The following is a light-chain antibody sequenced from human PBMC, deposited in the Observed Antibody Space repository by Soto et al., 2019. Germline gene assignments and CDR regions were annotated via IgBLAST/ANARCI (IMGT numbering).Light chain of an antibody. CDR3: QQYSTTPWT. CDR1: QNVLY. Sequence: DIVMTQSPDSLAMSLGERATINCKSSQNVLYLAWYQQKPGQPPKLLIYRAFTRESGVSDRFSGSGSETDFTLTISSLQAEDVAVYYCQQYSTTPWTFGQGTKVDIK. V-gene: IGKV4-1*01. CDR2: RAF. J-gene: IGKJ1*01.